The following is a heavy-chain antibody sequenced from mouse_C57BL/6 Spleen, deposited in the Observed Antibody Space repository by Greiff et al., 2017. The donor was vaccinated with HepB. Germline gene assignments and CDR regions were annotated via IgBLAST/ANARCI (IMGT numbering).Heavy chain of an antibody. Sequence: VKVVESGPELVKPGASVKISCKASGYAFSSSWMNWVKQRPGKGLEWIGRIYPGDGDTNYNGKFKGKATLTADKSSSTAYMQLSSLTSEDSAVYFCARDPYYYGSSYSYAMDYWGQGTSVTVSS. V-gene: IGHV1-82*01. J-gene: IGHJ4*01. CDR2: IYPGDGDT. CDR1: GYAFSSSW. CDR3: ARDPYYYGSSYSYAMDY. D-gene: IGHD1-1*01.